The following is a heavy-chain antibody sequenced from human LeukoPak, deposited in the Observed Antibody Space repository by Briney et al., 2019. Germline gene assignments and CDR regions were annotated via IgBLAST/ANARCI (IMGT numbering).Heavy chain of an antibody. V-gene: IGHV3-23*01. Sequence: PGGSLRLSCAASGFSFSSYEMNWVRQAPGKGLEWVSGISGSGGSTYYADSVKGRFTISRDNSKNTLYLQMNSLRAEDTALYYCARLRSMIVVITYFDYWGQGTLVTVSS. CDR1: GFSFSSYE. CDR2: ISGSGGST. CDR3: ARLRSMIVVITYFDY. J-gene: IGHJ4*02. D-gene: IGHD3-22*01.